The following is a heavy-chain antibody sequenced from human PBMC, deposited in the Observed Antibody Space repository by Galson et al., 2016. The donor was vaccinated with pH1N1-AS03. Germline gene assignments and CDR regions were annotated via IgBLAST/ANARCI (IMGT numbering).Heavy chain of an antibody. V-gene: IGHV2-5*02. J-gene: IGHJ4*02. D-gene: IGHD2-15*01. CDR3: AHRRSSPCSGYRGYSGFDN. Sequence: PALVKPTQTLTLTCTFSGFALSTTGEGVGWVRQPPGEALEWLALIYWDGDKTYTPSLKSRLSITKGTSIYQVVLTMTNMDPVDTGTYYCAHRRSSPCSGYRGYSGFDNWGQETPVTVSS. CDR2: IYWDGDK. CDR1: GFALSTTGEG.